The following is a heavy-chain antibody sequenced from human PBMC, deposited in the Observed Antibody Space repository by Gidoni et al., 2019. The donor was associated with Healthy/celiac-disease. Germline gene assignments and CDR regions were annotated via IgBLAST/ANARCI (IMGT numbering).Heavy chain of an antibody. CDR1: GFTFSSYA. J-gene: IGHJ6*02. Sequence: EVQLLESGGGLAQPGGSLRLSCAASGFTFSSYAMSWVRQAPGKGLEWVSAISGSGGSTYYADSVKGRFTISRDNSKNTLYLQMNSLRAEDTAVYYCAKDRGLRGVVPAATYYYGMDVWGQGTTVTVSS. V-gene: IGHV3-23*01. CDR3: AKDRGLRGVVPAATYYYGMDV. D-gene: IGHD2-2*01. CDR2: ISGSGGST.